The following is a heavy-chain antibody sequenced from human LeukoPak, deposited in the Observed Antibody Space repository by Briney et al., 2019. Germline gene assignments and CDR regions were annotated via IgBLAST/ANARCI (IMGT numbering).Heavy chain of an antibody. CDR3: AKANGAIFGVAGYFDY. CDR1: GFSFRSYA. D-gene: IGHD3-3*02. CDR2: ISGSGTNT. J-gene: IGHJ4*02. Sequence: VGSLRLSCAASGFSFRSYAMSWVRQAPGKGLEWVSAISGSGTNTYYADSVKGRFTISRDNSKNTLDLQMNSLRAEDTAVYYCAKANGAIFGVAGYFDYWGQGTLVTVSS. V-gene: IGHV3-23*01.